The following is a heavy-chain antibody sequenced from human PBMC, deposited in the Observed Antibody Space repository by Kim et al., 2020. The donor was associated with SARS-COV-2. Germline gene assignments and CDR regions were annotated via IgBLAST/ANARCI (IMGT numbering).Heavy chain of an antibody. Sequence: TNYNPSLKSRVTISVDTSKNQFSLKLSSVTAADTAVYYCARGEAAAGFDYWGQGTLVTVSS. J-gene: IGHJ4*02. V-gene: IGHV4-34*01. CDR2: T. CDR3: ARGEAAAGFDY. D-gene: IGHD6-13*01.